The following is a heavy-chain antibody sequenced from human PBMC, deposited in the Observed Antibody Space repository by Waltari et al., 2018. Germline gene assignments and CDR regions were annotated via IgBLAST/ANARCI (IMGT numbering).Heavy chain of an antibody. D-gene: IGHD3-16*01. Sequence: QVQLQQSGPGLVKPSETLSLTCAVYGGSFSSYYWSWIRQPPGKGLEWMGRIYPSGSTNYNRTLKSRATMSVDTTKTQVSPKMRSVTAADTVVDDGAGDRFRARRCVGGGYDHWGQGTLVTVSS. V-gene: IGHV4-4*07. CDR3: AGDRFRARRCVGGGYDH. CDR1: GGSFSSYY. CDR2: IYPSGST. J-gene: IGHJ5*02.